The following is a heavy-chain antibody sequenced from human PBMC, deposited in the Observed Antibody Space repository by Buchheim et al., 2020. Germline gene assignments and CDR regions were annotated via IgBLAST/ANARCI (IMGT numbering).Heavy chain of an antibody. Sequence: QVQLQESGPGLVKPSGTLSLTCAVSGASISSSHWWSWVRQSPGKGLEWIGEIFRSGNANYNSPLKTRATMSLDKTNNQVSLRLTSVTAADTAMYYCARNFCLGERCFWFFDLWGPGTL. CDR3: ARNFCLGERCFWFFDL. D-gene: IGHD3-3*01. V-gene: IGHV4-4*02. CDR1: GASISSSHW. CDR2: IFRSGNA. J-gene: IGHJ2*01.